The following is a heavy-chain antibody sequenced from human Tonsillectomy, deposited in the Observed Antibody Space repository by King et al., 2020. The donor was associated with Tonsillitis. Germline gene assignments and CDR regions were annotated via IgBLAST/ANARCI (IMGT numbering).Heavy chain of an antibody. CDR1: GFTFSDYY. Sequence: HVQLVESGGGLVRPGGSLRLSCAASGFTFSDYYMSWIRQAPGKGLEWVSYIGSSGSTIYYADSVKGRFTISRDNAKNSLVLQMNSLRADDTAVYYCARDLYRGSGTDFDEDGNYYYGMDVWGQGTTVTISS. J-gene: IGHJ6*02. D-gene: IGHD3-9*01. CDR3: ARDLYRGSGTDFDEDGNYYYGMDV. V-gene: IGHV3-11*01. CDR2: IGSSGSTI.